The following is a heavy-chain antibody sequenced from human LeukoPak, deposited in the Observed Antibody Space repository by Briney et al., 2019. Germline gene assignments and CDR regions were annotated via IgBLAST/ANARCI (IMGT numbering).Heavy chain of an antibody. CDR1: GGSISSGRYY. Sequence: PSETLSLTCTVSGGSISSGRYYWSWIRQPAGKGLEWIGRIYTSGSTNYNPSLKSRVTISVDTSKNQFSLKLSSVTAADTAVYYCARGVRVLWFGELYNWFDPWGQGTLVTVSS. CDR3: ARGVRVLWFGELYNWFDP. J-gene: IGHJ5*02. V-gene: IGHV4-61*02. CDR2: IYTSGST. D-gene: IGHD3-10*01.